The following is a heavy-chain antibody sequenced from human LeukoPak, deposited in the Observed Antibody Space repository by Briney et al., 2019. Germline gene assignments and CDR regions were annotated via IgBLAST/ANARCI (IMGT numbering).Heavy chain of an antibody. D-gene: IGHD3-10*01. CDR2: IKSKTDGGTT. V-gene: IGHV3-15*01. J-gene: IGHJ6*02. Sequence: TGGSLRLSCAASGFTFSNAWMSWVRQAPGKGLEWVGRIKSKTDGGTTDYAAPVKGRFTISRDDSKNTLYLQTNSLKTEDTAVYYCTTGAHMVRGRHYYGMDVWGQGTTVTISS. CDR1: GFTFSNAW. CDR3: TTGAHMVRGRHYYGMDV.